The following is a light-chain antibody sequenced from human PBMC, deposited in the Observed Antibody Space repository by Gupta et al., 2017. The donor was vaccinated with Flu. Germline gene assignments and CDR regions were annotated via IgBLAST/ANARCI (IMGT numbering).Light chain of an antibody. V-gene: IGKV1-5*03. Sequence: GARGTITGRAGQSISSWLAWYQQKPGKAPKLLIYKASSLESGVPSRFSGSGSGTEFTLTISSLQPDEFATYYCQQYKSYSLTFGGGTKVEIK. CDR3: QQYKSYSLT. J-gene: IGKJ4*01. CDR2: KAS. CDR1: QSISSW.